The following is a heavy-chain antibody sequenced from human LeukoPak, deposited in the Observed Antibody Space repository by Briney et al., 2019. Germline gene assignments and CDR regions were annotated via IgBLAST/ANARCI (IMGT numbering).Heavy chain of an antibody. CDR3: ARENYYDSSGNDAFDV. D-gene: IGHD3-22*01. V-gene: IGHV3-7*04. J-gene: IGHJ3*01. CDR1: GFTFSTYW. Sequence: PGGSLRLSCTVSGFTFSTYWMTWVRQAPGKGLEWVPNIKQDGSEEYYVDSVKGRFTITRDNAKKALYLEMNSLRVEDTALYYCARENYYDSSGNDAFDVWGQGTMVTVSS. CDR2: IKQDGSEE.